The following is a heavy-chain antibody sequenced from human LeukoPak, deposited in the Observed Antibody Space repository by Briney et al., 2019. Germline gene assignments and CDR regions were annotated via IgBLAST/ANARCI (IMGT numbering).Heavy chain of an antibody. V-gene: IGHV4-59*01. CDR1: GGSISSYY. Sequence: SETLSLTCTVSGGSISSYYRGWIRQPPRKRLEWVGYIYYSGSTNYNPSLKSRVTISVDTSKNQFSLKLSSVTAAHTAVYYCARSTLVRATICAFDIWGQGTMVTVSS. D-gene: IGHD1-26*01. CDR2: IYYSGST. J-gene: IGHJ3*02. CDR3: ARSTLVRATICAFDI.